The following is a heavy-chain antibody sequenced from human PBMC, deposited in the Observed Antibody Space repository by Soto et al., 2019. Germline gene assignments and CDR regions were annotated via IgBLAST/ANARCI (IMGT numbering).Heavy chain of an antibody. CDR2: FDPEDGET. V-gene: IGHV1-24*01. J-gene: IGHJ3*02. CDR3: ATNTYKVPHHAFDI. D-gene: IGHD1-1*01. Sequence: ASVKVSCKVSGYTLTELSMHWVRQAPGKGLEWMGGFDPEDGETIYAQKFQGRVTMTEDTSTDTAYMELSSLRSEDTAVYYCATNTYKVPHHAFDIWGQGTMVTVSS. CDR1: GYTLTELS.